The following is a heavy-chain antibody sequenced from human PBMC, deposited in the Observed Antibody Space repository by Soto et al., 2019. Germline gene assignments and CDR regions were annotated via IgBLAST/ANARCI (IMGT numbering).Heavy chain of an antibody. V-gene: IGHV1-24*01. Sequence: ASVKVSCNVAGHSLTDLSMHWVRQGPGRGLEWLGGFDPEEGEIIYAQTFQGRIRLTEDTSTDTAFMELNSLKSEDTAIYYCATTRTTYVYDFDSWGQGTLVTVSS. CDR1: GHSLTDLS. D-gene: IGHD3-16*01. CDR2: FDPEEGEI. CDR3: ATTRTTYVYDFDS. J-gene: IGHJ4*02.